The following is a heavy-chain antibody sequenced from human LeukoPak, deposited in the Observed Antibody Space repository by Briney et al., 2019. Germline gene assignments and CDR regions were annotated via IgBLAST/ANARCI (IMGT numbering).Heavy chain of an antibody. V-gene: IGHV3-7*02. J-gene: IGHJ4*02. D-gene: IGHD6-19*01. Sequence: QPGGSLRLSCAASGLTFTNYWMTWVRQSPGKGLEWVAYIKQDGSDKYYVDSVEGRFTISRDNAKNSLYLQMNNLRAEDTAVYYCASSFLAGPLDYWGQGTLVTVSS. CDR1: GLTFTNYW. CDR3: ASSFLAGPLDY. CDR2: IKQDGSDK.